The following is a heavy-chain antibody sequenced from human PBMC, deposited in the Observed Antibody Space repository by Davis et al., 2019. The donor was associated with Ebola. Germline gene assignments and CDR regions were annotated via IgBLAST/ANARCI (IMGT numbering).Heavy chain of an antibody. Sequence: SETLSLTCTVSGGSIRSSSDYWGWIRQPPGKGLEWIGSIYYSGSTYYNPSLKSRVTISVDTSKNQFPLKLSSVTAADTAVYYCASSIFGVVINPYYFDYWGQGTLVTVSS. CDR1: GGSIRSSSDY. V-gene: IGHV4-39*01. CDR3: ASSIFGVVINPYYFDY. J-gene: IGHJ4*02. D-gene: IGHD3-3*01. CDR2: IYYSGST.